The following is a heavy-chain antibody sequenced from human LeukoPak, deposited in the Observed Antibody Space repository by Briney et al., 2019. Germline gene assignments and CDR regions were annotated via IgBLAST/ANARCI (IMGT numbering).Heavy chain of an antibody. CDR2: ISAYNGNT. CDR3: ARDISRSIAAAGKLGY. D-gene: IGHD6-13*01. V-gene: IGHV1-18*01. J-gene: IGHJ4*02. Sequence: ASVKVSCKASGYTFTSYGIGWVRQAPGQGLEWMGWISAYNGNTNYAQKLQGRVTMTTDTSTSTAYMELRSLRSDDTAVYYCARDISRSIAAAGKLGYWGQGTLVTVSS. CDR1: GYTFTSYG.